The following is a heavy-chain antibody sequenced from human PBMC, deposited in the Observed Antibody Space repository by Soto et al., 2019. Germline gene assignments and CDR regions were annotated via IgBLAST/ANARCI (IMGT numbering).Heavy chain of an antibody. V-gene: IGHV4-39*01. CDR2: IYYSGST. CDR1: GGSISSSSYY. Sequence: QLQLQESGPGLVKPSETLSLTCTVSGGSISSSSYYWGWIRQPPGKGLEWIGSIYYSGSTYYNPSLKSRVTISVDTSKTHFSLKLSSVTAADTAVYYGARMSKGGSRLVGAFDIWGQGTMVTVSS. CDR3: ARMSKGGSRLVGAFDI. D-gene: IGHD1-26*01. J-gene: IGHJ3*02.